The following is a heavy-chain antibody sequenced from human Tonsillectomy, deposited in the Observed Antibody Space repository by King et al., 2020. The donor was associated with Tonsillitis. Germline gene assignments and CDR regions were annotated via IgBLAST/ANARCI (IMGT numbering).Heavy chain of an antibody. Sequence: QVQLQQWGAGLLKPSETLSLTCAVYGGSFSGYYWSWIRQPPGKGLAWIGEINHSGSTNYNSSLKSRVTISVDTSTNPFSLKLGSVTAADTAVYYCARGDCSGGSCYSGESFDYWGQGTLVTVSS. V-gene: IGHV4-34*01. CDR2: INHSGST. CDR3: ARGDCSGGSCYSGESFDY. J-gene: IGHJ4*02. CDR1: GGSFSGYY. D-gene: IGHD2-15*01.